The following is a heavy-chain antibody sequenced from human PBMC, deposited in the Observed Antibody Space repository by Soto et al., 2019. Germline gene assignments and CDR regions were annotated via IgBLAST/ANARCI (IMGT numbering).Heavy chain of an antibody. V-gene: IGHV4-39*01. CDR1: GGSISSSSYY. CDR3: ATFPYGDLEKVDY. CDR2: IYYSGST. J-gene: IGHJ4*02. Sequence: PSETLSLTCTVSGGSISSSSYYWGWIRQPPGKGLEWIGSIYYSGSTYYNPSLKSRVTISVDTSKDQFSLKLSSVTAADTAVYYCATFPYGDLEKVDYWGQGTLVTVSS. D-gene: IGHD4-17*01.